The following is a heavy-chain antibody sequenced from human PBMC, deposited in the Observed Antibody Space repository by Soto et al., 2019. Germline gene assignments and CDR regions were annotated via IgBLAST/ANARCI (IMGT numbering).Heavy chain of an antibody. V-gene: IGHV1-69*06. Sequence: QVQLVQSGAEVKKPGSSVKVSCKASGGTFSSYAISWVRQAPGQGLEWMGGVIPIFGTANYAQKFQVRVTITADKATSTAYMELSSLRADDTAVYYCAGGVVTASYGAYYSYCMDFWGQGTAVIVSS. J-gene: IGHJ6*02. D-gene: IGHD2-21*02. CDR2: VIPIFGTA. CDR3: AGGVVTASYGAYYSYCMDF. CDR1: GGTFSSYA.